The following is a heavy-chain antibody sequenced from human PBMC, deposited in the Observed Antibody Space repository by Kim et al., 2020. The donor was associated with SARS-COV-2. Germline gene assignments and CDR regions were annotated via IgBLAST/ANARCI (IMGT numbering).Heavy chain of an antibody. J-gene: IGHJ4*02. D-gene: IGHD2-2*01. Sequence: SLKSRVTISVDTAKNQFSLKLSSVTAAETAVYYCASLQRRYCSSTSCHDYWGQGTLVTVSS. V-gene: IGHV4-34*01. CDR3: ASLQRRYCSSTSCHDY.